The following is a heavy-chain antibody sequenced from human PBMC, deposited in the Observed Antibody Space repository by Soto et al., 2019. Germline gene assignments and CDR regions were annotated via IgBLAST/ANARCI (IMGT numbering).Heavy chain of an antibody. D-gene: IGHD3-22*01. V-gene: IGHV3-23*01. J-gene: IGHJ4*02. CDR3: AKEYASSGYYPDY. CDR1: GFTFSSYS. CDR2: ISGSGATT. Sequence: GGSLSLSWAASGFTFSSYSMTWVRQAPGKGLEWVSGISGSGATTSYADSVKGRFTVSRDNSKNTLYLQMNSLRVEDTAVYYYAKEYASSGYYPDYWGQGTLVTVSS.